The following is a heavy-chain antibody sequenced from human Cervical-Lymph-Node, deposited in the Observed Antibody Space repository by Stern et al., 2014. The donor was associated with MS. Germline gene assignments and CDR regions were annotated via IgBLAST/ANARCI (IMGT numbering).Heavy chain of an antibody. J-gene: IGHJ4*02. CDR3: ARQRYFDY. CDR2: IFPGGADI. V-gene: IGHV5-51*01. CDR1: GYTFTSYW. Sequence: EVQLVESGPEVKRPGESLKISCQASGYTFTSYWIGWVRQMPGKGLEWIAIIFPGGADIRYSPSFQGQVTISADKSSSTAYLQWNNRKASDTAIYYFARQRYFDYWGQGTLVTVSS.